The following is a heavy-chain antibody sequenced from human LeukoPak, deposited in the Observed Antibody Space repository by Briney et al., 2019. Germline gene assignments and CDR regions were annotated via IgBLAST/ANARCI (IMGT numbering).Heavy chain of an antibody. CDR1: GFTFSSYS. CDR2: ISSASGSI. J-gene: IGHJ5*02. Sequence: GGSLRLSCAASGFTFSSYSMNWVRQAPGKGPEWLAYISSASGSIYYADSVKGRFTISRDNAKNSLFLQMNSLRAEDTAMYYCARHPEYFDWLLFVGGVRRSGDWFDPWGQGTLVTVSS. D-gene: IGHD3-9*01. V-gene: IGHV3-48*04. CDR3: ARHPEYFDWLLFVGGVRRSGDWFDP.